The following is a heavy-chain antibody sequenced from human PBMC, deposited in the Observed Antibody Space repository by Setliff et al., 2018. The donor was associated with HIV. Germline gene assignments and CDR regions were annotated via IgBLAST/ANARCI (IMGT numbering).Heavy chain of an antibody. D-gene: IGHD6-19*01. Sequence: TSETLSLTCAVYGESFSDYSWTWIRQPPGKGLEWIGDVNHSGNTYYNPSLKSRITISVDTSKNQFSLKLSSVTAADTAVYYCARGYPGIAVAGLSYYYYYYMDVWGKGTTVTVSS. CDR3: ARGYPGIAVAGLSYYYYYYMDV. CDR1: GESFSDYS. J-gene: IGHJ6*03. V-gene: IGHV4-34*01. CDR2: VNHSGNT.